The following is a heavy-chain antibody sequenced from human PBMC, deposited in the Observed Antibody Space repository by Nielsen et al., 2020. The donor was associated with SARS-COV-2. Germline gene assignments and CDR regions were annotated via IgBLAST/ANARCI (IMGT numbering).Heavy chain of an antibody. D-gene: IGHD4-17*01. CDR3: ARDYYGDYLDGFDI. Sequence: LRLSCTVSGGSISSGDYYWSWIRQPPGKGLEWIGYIYYSGSTYYNPSLKSRVTISLDTSKNQFFLKLTSVTAADRAVYYCARDYYGDYLDGFDIWGQGTMVTVSS. V-gene: IGHV4-30-4*01. CDR1: GGSISSGDYY. CDR2: IYYSGST. J-gene: IGHJ3*02.